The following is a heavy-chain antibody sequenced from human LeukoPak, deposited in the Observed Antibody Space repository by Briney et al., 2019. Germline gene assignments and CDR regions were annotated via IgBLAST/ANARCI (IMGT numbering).Heavy chain of an antibody. J-gene: IGHJ4*02. Sequence: GGSLRLSCAASGFTFNTFWMNWVRLAPGRGLEWLANIRPDGSDKYYVDSVRGRFTISRDNGKNLVYLEMDSLRVEDTAVYYCSGRDSSRNPWAYWGQGTLVSVSS. CDR1: GFTFNTFW. V-gene: IGHV3-7*01. CDR2: IRPDGSDK. D-gene: IGHD2-2*01. CDR3: SGRDSSRNPWAY.